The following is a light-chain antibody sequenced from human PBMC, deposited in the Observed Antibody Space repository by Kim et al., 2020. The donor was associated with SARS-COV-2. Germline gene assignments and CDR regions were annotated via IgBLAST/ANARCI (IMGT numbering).Light chain of an antibody. J-gene: IGKJ1*01. CDR3: QQYNNWPGT. CDR1: QSVSSN. V-gene: IGKV3-15*01. Sequence: EIVMTQSPATPSVSPGERATLCCRASQSVSSNLAWYQQKPGQAPRLLIYGASSRATGIPARFSGSGSGTEFTLTISSLQSEDFAVYYCQQYNNWPGTFGQGTKVDIK. CDR2: GAS.